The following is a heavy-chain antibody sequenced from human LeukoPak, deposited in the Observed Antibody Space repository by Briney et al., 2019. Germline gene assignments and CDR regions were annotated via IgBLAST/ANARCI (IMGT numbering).Heavy chain of an antibody. CDR3: ARVVIVVVPAALDV. CDR1: GGSFSGYY. CDR2: INHSGST. J-gene: IGHJ6*04. D-gene: IGHD2-2*01. Sequence: SETLSLTCAVYGGSFSGYYWSWIRQPPGEGLEWIGEINHSGSTNYNPSLKSRVTISVDTSTNQFSMKLSSVTAADTAVYYCARVVIVVVPAALDVWGKGTTVTVSS. V-gene: IGHV4-34*01.